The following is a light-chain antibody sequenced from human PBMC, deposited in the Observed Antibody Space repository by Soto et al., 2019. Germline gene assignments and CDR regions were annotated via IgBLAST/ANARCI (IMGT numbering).Light chain of an antibody. V-gene: IGLV2-8*01. J-gene: IGLJ1*01. CDR3: SSYAGSSNV. Sequence: QSALTQPPSASGSPGQSVAISCTGTSSDVGGYNYVSWYQQHPGKAPKLMIYEVNKRPSGAPDRFSGSKSGNTASLTVSGLQAEEEADYYCSSYAGSSNVFGTGTKVTVL. CDR2: EVN. CDR1: SSDVGGYNY.